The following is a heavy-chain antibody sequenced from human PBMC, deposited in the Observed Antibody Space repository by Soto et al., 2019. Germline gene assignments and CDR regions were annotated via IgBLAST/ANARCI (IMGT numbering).Heavy chain of an antibody. CDR2: ISGGGSTT. D-gene: IGHD2-2*01. J-gene: IGHJ3*02. CDR1: GFTFSSYA. Sequence: GGSLRLSCAASGFTFSSYAMNWVRQAPGKGLEWVSAISGGGSTTYYADSVKGRFTISRDNSKNTLYLQMNSLRADDTAVYYCARLYCSSTSCYSVGAFDIWGQGTMVTVSS. CDR3: ARLYCSSTSCYSVGAFDI. V-gene: IGHV3-23*01.